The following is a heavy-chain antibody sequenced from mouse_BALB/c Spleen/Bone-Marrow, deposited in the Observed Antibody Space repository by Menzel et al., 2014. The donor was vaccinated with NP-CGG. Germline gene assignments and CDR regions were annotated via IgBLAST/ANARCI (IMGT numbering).Heavy chain of an antibody. CDR2: TFPGRDTS. CDR1: GYTFSSYW. J-gene: IGHJ4*01. CDR3: VRGLYSIFGE. V-gene: IGHV1-9*01. D-gene: IGHD2-12*01. Sequence: QVQLQQSGAELMKPWASVKISCNAAGYTFSSYWIEWVKQRPGHGLERIGETFPGRDTSNYNEKFKGKATFTADTSSNRAHMQLTRQKSEDSAGYDCVRGLYSIFGEWGQRTSVTIYS.